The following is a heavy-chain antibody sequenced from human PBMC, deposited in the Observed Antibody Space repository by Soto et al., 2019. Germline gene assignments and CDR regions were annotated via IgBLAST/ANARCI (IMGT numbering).Heavy chain of an antibody. CDR3: AKEGHSYYFYYPMDV. CDR1: GFTFSSYA. J-gene: IGHJ6*02. CDR2: ISGSGGST. D-gene: IGHD2-15*01. V-gene: IGHV3-23*01. Sequence: GGSLRLSCAASGFTFSSYAMSWVRQAPGRGLEWVSGISGSGGSTYYADSVKGRFTISRDNSKHTLYLQMNSLRAEDTAIYYCAKEGHSYYFYYPMDVWGQGTTVTVSS.